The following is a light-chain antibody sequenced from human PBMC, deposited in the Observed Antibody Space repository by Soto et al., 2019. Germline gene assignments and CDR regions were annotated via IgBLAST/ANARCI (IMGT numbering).Light chain of an antibody. J-gene: IGKJ4*01. CDR1: QTISTS. V-gene: IGKV1-5*01. Sequence: IQMTQSPSTLSSSVGDRGTITCRASQTISTSVAWYQQKPGKAPKVLIYDASTLAGGVPSRFSGSRSGTDFTLTISSLQPNDFATYYCQQYSSYPLTFGGGTKVDIK. CDR3: QQYSSYPLT. CDR2: DAS.